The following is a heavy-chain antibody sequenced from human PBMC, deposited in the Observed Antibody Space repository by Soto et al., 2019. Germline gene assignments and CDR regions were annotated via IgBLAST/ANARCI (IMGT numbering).Heavy chain of an antibody. J-gene: IGHJ4*02. D-gene: IGHD3-3*01. Sequence: PXETLSLTCAVSGCSISSSSWWSWVRQPPVKGLEWIGEIYHSGSTNYNPSLKSRVTISVDKSKNQFSLKLSSVTAADTAVYYCASNYDFWSGYRPRAGTLDYWGQGSLVTVSS. CDR2: IYHSGST. V-gene: IGHV4-4*02. CDR3: ASNYDFWSGYRPRAGTLDY. CDR1: GCSISSSSW.